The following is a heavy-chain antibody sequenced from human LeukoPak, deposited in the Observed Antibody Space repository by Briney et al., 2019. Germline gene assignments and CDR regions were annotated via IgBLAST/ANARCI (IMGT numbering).Heavy chain of an antibody. CDR1: GFTFGSYA. CDR2: ISGSGGST. CDR3: ARDVYRGSSWYAFDY. Sequence: GGSLRLSCAASGFTFGSYAMSWVRQAPGKGLEWVSAISGSGGSTYYADSVKGRFTISRDNSKNTLYLQMNSLRAEDTGVYYCARDVYRGSSWYAFDYWGQGALVTVSS. D-gene: IGHD6-13*01. V-gene: IGHV3-23*01. J-gene: IGHJ4*02.